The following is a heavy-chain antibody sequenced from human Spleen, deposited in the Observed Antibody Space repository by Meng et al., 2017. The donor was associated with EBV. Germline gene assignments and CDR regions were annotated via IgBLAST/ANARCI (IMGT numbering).Heavy chain of an antibody. V-gene: IGHV4-4*02. J-gene: IGHJ4*02. Sequence: QVHMGESGTVLCRPSGTLALHSPDSRGVISSGYWWSWGRPSPGKGLEWVGEIHHSGGNSYNPSNKSRVTISLDMTKDQFSLRLRSVTAADTAVYYCARAGNHRPESEYWGQGTLVTVSS. CDR1: RGVISSGYW. CDR3: ARAGNHRPESEY. CDR2: IHHSGGN. D-gene: IGHD1-14*01.